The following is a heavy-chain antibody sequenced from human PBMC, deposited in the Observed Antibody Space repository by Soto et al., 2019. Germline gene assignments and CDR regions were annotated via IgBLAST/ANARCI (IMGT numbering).Heavy chain of an antibody. CDR1: GGSVSDKTYY. D-gene: IGHD4-17*01. J-gene: IGHJ4*02. CDR3: ARTTAVPNTLRSRYFFDY. Sequence: SETLSLTCSVSGGSVSDKTYYWIWIRHPPGKRLEWIGYVYYSGTTNYNPSLKGRVTISVDLSKNRFSLRLSSVTTADTALYYCARTTAVPNTLRSRYFFDYWGQGTLVTVSS. V-gene: IGHV4-61*01. CDR2: VYYSGTT.